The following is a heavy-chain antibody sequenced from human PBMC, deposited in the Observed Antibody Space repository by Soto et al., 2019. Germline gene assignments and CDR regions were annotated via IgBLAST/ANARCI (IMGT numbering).Heavy chain of an antibody. D-gene: IGHD6-19*01. CDR3: AKEEEAVAGTRVNWYFDL. J-gene: IGHJ2*01. CDR1: GFTFDDYA. CDR2: ISWNSGSI. V-gene: IGHV3-9*01. Sequence: EVQLVESGGGLVQPGRSLRLSCAASGFTFDDYAMHWVRQAPGKGLEWVSGISWNSGSIGYADSVKGRFTISRDNAKNSXXLQMNSLRAEDTALYYCAKEEEAVAGTRVNWYFDLWGRGTLVTVSS.